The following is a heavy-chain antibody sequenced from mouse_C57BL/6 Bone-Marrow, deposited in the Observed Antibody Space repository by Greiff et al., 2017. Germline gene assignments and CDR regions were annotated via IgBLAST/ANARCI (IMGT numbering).Heavy chain of an antibody. CDR2: IYPGSGNT. Sequence: QVQLQQSGAELVRPGASVKLSCKASGYTFTDYYINWVKPRPGQGLAWIARIYPGSGNTYYNEKFKGKATLPAEKSSSTAYMQLSSLTSEDSDGYFCARTYDYDEAMDYWGQGTSVTVSS. V-gene: IGHV1-76*01. D-gene: IGHD2-4*01. CDR3: ARTYDYDEAMDY. J-gene: IGHJ4*01. CDR1: GYTFTDYY.